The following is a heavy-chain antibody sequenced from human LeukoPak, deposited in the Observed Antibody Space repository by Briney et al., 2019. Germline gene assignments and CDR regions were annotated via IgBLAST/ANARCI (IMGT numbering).Heavy chain of an antibody. CDR1: GFTFSSYA. D-gene: IGHD4-17*01. V-gene: IGHV3-30-3*01. CDR3: ARVRGYASTVTPPGY. CDR2: ISYDGSNK. Sequence: PGGSLRLSCAASGFTFSSYAMHWVRQAPGKGLEWVAVISYDGSNKYYADSVKGRFTISRDNSKNTLYLQMNSLRAEDTAVYYCARVRGYASTVTPPGYWGQGTLVTVSS. J-gene: IGHJ4*02.